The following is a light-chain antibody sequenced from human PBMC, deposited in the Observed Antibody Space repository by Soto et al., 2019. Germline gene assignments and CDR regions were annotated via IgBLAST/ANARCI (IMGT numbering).Light chain of an antibody. CDR2: AAS. Sequence: IPMTQSPSSVSASVGDRVTISCRASQGSSSWLAWYQQKPGKAPKLLIYAASTLQSGVTSRFSGSGSGTDFTLTISSLQPEDFATYYCQQANSPYTFGQGTKLEIK. CDR1: QGSSSW. V-gene: IGKV1-12*01. J-gene: IGKJ2*01. CDR3: QQANSPYT.